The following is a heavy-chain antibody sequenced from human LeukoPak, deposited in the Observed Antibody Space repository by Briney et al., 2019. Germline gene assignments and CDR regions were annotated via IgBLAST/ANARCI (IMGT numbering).Heavy chain of an antibody. CDR3: ARYSSGSFDY. CDR2: ISAYNGNT. J-gene: IGHJ4*02. V-gene: IGHV1-18*01. CDR1: GYIFSTYG. Sequence: ASVKVSCKASGYIFSTYGIIWVRQAPGQGLEWMGWISAYNGNTNYAQKLQGRVTMTTDTSTSTAYMELRSLRSDDTAVYYCARYSSGSFDYWGQGTLVTVSS. D-gene: IGHD6-19*01.